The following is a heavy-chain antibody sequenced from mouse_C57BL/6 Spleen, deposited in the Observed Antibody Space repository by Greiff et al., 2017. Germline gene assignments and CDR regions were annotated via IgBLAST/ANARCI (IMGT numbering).Heavy chain of an antibody. CDR3: ARSDYGSSFDY. J-gene: IGHJ2*01. V-gene: IGHV1-82*01. CDR1: GYAFSSSW. D-gene: IGHD1-1*01. CDR2: IYPGDGDT. Sequence: VQLQQSGPELVKPGASVKISCKASGYAFSSSWLNWVKQRPGTGLEWIGRIYPGDGDTNYNGKFKGKATLTADKSSSTAYMQLSSLTSEDSAVYFCARSDYGSSFDYWGQGTTLTVSS.